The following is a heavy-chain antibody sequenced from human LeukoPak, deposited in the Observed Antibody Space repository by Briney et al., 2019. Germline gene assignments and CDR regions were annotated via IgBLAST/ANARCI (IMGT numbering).Heavy chain of an antibody. CDR3: ARGETARVDY. D-gene: IGHD3-16*01. J-gene: IGHJ4*02. V-gene: IGHV3-15*01. CDR2: IKNKTDGGTT. Sequence: GGSLRLSCAASGFTFSNAWMSWVRQAPGKGLEWVGRIKNKTDGGTTDYAAPVKGRFTISRDNAKNSLYLQMNSLRDEDTAVYYCARGETARVDYWGQGILVTVSS. CDR1: GFTFSNAW.